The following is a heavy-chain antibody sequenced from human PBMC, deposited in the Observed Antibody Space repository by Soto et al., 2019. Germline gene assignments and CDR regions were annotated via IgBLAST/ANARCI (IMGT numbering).Heavy chain of an antibody. CDR1: GYTFTSYG. CDR3: ARVGYDILTGYPYYYYYYMDV. Sequence: ASVKVSCKASGYTFTSYGINWVRQATGQGLEWMGWMNPNSGNTGYAQKFQGRVTMTRNTSISTAYMELSSLRSEDTAVYYCARVGYDILTGYPYYYYYYMDVWGKGTTVTVSS. J-gene: IGHJ6*03. D-gene: IGHD3-9*01. V-gene: IGHV1-8*01. CDR2: MNPNSGNT.